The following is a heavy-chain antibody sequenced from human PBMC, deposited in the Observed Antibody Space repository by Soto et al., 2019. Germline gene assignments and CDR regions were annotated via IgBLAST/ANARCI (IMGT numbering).Heavy chain of an antibody. CDR3: ARGGRGYYYGSGSYYMTHYYYGMDV. Sequence: EVQLVESGGGLVQPGGSLRLSCAASGFTVGSNYMSWVRQAPGKGLEWVSVIYSGGSTYYADSVKGRFTISRHNSKNTRYLQMNSLRAEDTAVYYCARGGRGYYYGSGSYYMTHYYYGMDVWGQGTTVTVSS. J-gene: IGHJ6*02. V-gene: IGHV3-53*04. D-gene: IGHD3-10*01. CDR1: GFTVGSNY. CDR2: IYSGGST.